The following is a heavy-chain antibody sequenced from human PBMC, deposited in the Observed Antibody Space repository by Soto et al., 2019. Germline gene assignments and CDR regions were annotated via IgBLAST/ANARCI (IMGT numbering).Heavy chain of an antibody. CDR2: INPNSGGT. Sequence: ASVKVSCKASGYTFTGYYMHWVRQAPGQGLEWMGWINPNSGGTNYAQKFQGRVTMTRDTSISTAYMELSRLRSNDTAVYYCARESSSSWYYYYGMDVWGQGTTVTVSS. D-gene: IGHD6-13*01. CDR1: GYTFTGYY. J-gene: IGHJ6*02. V-gene: IGHV1-2*02. CDR3: ARESSSSWYYYYGMDV.